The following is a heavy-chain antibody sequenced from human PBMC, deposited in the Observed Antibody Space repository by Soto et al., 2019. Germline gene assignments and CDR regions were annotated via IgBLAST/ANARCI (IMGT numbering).Heavy chain of an antibody. J-gene: IGHJ4*02. V-gene: IGHV3-21*01. D-gene: IGHD5-12*01. Sequence: GGSLRLSCAASGFTFSSYSMNWVRQAPGKGLEWVSSISSSSSYIYYADSVKGRFTISRDNAKNSLYLQMNSLRAEDTAVYYCASGSGYDRNSYFDYWGQGTLVTVSS. CDR3: ASGSGYDRNSYFDY. CDR2: ISSSSSYI. CDR1: GFTFSSYS.